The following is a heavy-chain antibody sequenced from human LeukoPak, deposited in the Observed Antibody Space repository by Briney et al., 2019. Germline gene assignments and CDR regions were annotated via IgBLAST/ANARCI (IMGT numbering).Heavy chain of an antibody. CDR3: ARALYSSSGPNFDY. D-gene: IGHD6-6*01. J-gene: IGHJ4*02. V-gene: IGHV3-66*02. CDR2: IYGGGST. CDR1: GFTVSSNY. Sequence: GGSLRLSCAASGFTVSSNYMSWVRQAPGKGLEWVSVIYGGGSTYYADSVKGRFTISRDNSKNTLYLQMNSLRAEDTAVYYCARALYSSSGPNFDYWGQGTLVTVSS.